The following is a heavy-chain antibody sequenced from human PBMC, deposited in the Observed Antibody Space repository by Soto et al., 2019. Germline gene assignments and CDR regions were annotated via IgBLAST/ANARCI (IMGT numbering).Heavy chain of an antibody. Sequence: QVQLVQSGAEVKKPGASVKVSCKASGYTFTSYAMHWVRQAPGQRLEWMGWINAGNGNTKYSQKFQGRVTITRDTSASTAYMELSSLRSEDTAVYYCARGGSLYWYFYLWGRRTLVTVSS. CDR2: INAGNGNT. D-gene: IGHD1-26*01. V-gene: IGHV1-3*01. CDR3: ARGGSLYWYFYL. J-gene: IGHJ2*01. CDR1: GYTFTSYA.